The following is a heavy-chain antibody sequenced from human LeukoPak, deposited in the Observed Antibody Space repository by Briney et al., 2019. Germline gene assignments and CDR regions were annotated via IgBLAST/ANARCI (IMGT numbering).Heavy chain of an antibody. CDR1: GGTFSSYA. J-gene: IGHJ4*02. V-gene: IGHV1-69*13. CDR3: ARVRRGYYDSSGYFDY. D-gene: IGHD3-22*01. Sequence: ASVKVPCKASGGTFSSYAISWVRQAPGQGLEWMGGIIPIFGTANYAQKFQGRVTITADESTSTAYMELSSLRSEDTAVYYCARVRRGYYDSSGYFDYWGQGTLVTVSS. CDR2: IIPIFGTA.